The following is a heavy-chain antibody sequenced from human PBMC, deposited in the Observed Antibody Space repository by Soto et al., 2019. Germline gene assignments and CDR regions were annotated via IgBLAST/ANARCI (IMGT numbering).Heavy chain of an antibody. CDR2: INHSGST. D-gene: IGHD6-19*01. Sequence: QVQLQQWGAGLLKPSETLSLTCAVYGGSFSGYYWSWIRQPPGNGLEWIGEINHSGSTNYNPSLKSRVTISVDTSKNQFSLNLSSVTAADTAEYYCATREGIAVAGSRYFDYWGQGTLVTVSS. J-gene: IGHJ4*02. V-gene: IGHV4-34*01. CDR3: ATREGIAVAGSRYFDY. CDR1: GGSFSGYY.